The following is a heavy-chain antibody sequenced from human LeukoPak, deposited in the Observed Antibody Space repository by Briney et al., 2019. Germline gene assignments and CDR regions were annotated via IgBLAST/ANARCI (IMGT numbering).Heavy chain of an antibody. CDR3: RRASAGYSDSKLDY. CDR2: VIPFLGLS. D-gene: IGHD5-12*01. CDR1: GDTFNNYA. Sequence: SVNLSCKASGDTFNNYAIIWVRQAPGQGLEWMGRVIPFLGLSNYAQKFQDRVTITADTSTSTAYMELRSLRSEDTAVYYCRRASAGYSDSKLDYGGQGTLVTVSS. J-gene: IGHJ4*02. V-gene: IGHV1-69*04.